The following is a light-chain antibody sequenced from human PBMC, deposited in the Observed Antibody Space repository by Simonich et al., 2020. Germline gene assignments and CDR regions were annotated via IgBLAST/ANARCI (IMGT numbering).Light chain of an antibody. CDR1: QSVSSY. CDR3: QQRSNWIT. Sequence: EIVLTQSPATLSLSPGERATLSCRAMQSVSSYLAWYQQKPVQAPRLLIYDASNRATGSPARLSGSGSGTDFPLTISSLEPEDFAVYYCQQRSNWITFGQGTRLEIK. CDR2: DAS. V-gene: IGKV3-11*01. J-gene: IGKJ5*01.